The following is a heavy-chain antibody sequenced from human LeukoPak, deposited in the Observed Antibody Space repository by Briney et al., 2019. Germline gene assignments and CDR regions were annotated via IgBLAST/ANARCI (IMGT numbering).Heavy chain of an antibody. CDR1: GFTFSGYW. J-gene: IGHJ4*02. Sequence: PGGSLRLSCAASGFTFSGYWMSWVRQAPGKGLEWVANINLDGSVIHYVDSAKGRFTISRDNAKNSLYLQMNYLRAEDTALYYFATSDDSSGSDWGQGTLVTVSS. CDR3: ATSDDSSGSD. V-gene: IGHV3-7*01. D-gene: IGHD3-22*01. CDR2: INLDGSVI.